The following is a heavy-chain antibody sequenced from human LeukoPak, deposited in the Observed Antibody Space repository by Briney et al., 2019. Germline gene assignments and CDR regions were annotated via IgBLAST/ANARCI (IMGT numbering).Heavy chain of an antibody. CDR3: ARKEGWYVFDY. CDR1: GFTFSTYG. Sequence: GRSLRLSCAASGFTFSTYGMHWVRQAPGKGLEWVAVISYDGGNKYYADSVKGRFTISRDNSKNTLYLQMNSLRAEDTAVYYCARKEGWYVFDYWGQGTLVTVPS. V-gene: IGHV3-30*03. D-gene: IGHD6-19*01. CDR2: ISYDGGNK. J-gene: IGHJ4*02.